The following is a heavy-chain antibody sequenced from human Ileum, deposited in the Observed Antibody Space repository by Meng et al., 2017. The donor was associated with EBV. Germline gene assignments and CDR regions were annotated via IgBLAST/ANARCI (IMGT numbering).Heavy chain of an antibody. D-gene: IGHD3-10*01. CDR2: VYHDGAT. V-gene: IGHV4-4*01. CDR1: GGYVRGSDW. CDR3: ARSSPIVRGLDY. J-gene: IGHJ4*02. Sequence: GHVRESGTGLGRPAGTLYLTGAVSGGYVRGSDWWSWVRQPPGKGLEWIGEVYHDGATNYHPSLKSRVTISLDKSKNEVNLHLNSLTAADTAVYFCARSSPIVRGLDYWGQGTLVTVSS.